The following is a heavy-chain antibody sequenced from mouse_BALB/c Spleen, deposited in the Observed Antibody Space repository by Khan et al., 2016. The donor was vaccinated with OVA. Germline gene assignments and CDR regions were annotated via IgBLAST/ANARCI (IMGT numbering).Heavy chain of an antibody. J-gene: IGHJ1*01. CDR2: ISYSGST. CDR1: GDSITSGY. V-gene: IGHV3-8*02. Sequence: EVQLQESGPSLVKPSQTLSLTCSVTGDSITSGYWNWIRKFPGNKLEYIGYISYSGSTYYNPSLKSRISITRDTSKNQYYLQLNSVTTADTATYYWARDSTYAHWYFDVWGAGTTGTVSS. CDR3: ARDSTYAHWYFDV. D-gene: IGHD1-1*01.